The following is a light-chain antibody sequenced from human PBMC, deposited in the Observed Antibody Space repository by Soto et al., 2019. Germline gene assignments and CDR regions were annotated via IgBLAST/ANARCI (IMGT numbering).Light chain of an antibody. CDR3: QHYSNSLWT. Sequence: EIVLTQSPGTLSLSPGERATLSCRASQSISSTSLAWYQQKPGQAPRLLIYGISSRATGIPDRFSGRGSGTGFTLTINRLEPEDFAVYFCQHYSNSLWTFGQGTKVDIK. V-gene: IGKV3-20*01. CDR1: QSISSTS. J-gene: IGKJ1*01. CDR2: GIS.